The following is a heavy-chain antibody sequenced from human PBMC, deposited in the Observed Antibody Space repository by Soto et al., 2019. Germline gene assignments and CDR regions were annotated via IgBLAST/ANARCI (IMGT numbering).Heavy chain of an antibody. J-gene: IGHJ6*02. D-gene: IGHD4-17*01. CDR3: ARVGGYGGNYGMDV. CDR1: GGSISSGDYY. CDR2: IYYSGST. Sequence: SETLSLTCTVSGGSISSGDYYWSWIRQPPGKGLEWIGYIYYSGSTYYNPSLKSRVTISVDTSENQFSLKLSSVTAADTAVYYCARVGGYGGNYGMDVWGQGTTVTVS. V-gene: IGHV4-30-4*01.